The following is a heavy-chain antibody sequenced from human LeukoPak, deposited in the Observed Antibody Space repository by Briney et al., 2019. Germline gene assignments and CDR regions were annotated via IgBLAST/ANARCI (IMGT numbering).Heavy chain of an antibody. CDR1: GGSISSSSYY. CDR3: ARHKAHDILTGYYLRYSRGYYFDY. V-gene: IGHV4-39*01. J-gene: IGHJ4*02. CDR2: IYYSGST. Sequence: SETLSLTCTVSGGSISSSSYYWGWIRQPPGKGLEWIGSIYYSGSTYYNPSLKSRVTISVDTSKNQFSLKLSSVTAADTAVYYCARHKAHDILTGYYLRYSRGYYFDYWGQGTLVTVSS. D-gene: IGHD3-9*01.